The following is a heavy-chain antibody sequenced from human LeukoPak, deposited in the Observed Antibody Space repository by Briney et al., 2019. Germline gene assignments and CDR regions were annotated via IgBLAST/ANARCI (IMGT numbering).Heavy chain of an antibody. V-gene: IGHV3-33*01. CDR3: ARDKGTRALDY. D-gene: IGHD1-1*01. Sequence: GRSLRLSCAASGITFSASGMHWVRRAPGKGLEWVAMIWSDGSNQYYADSVKGRFTISRDNSKNTVYLQMDSLRAEDTAIYFCARDKGTRALDYWGQGVLVTVSS. J-gene: IGHJ4*02. CDR1: GITFSASG. CDR2: IWSDGSNQ.